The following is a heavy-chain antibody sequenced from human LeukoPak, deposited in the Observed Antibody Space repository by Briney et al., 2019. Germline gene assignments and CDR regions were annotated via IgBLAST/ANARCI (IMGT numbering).Heavy chain of an antibody. CDR3: PRAPSVGATSYFDY. Sequence: SETLSLTCTVSGGSLSSYYWSWIRQAPGKGLEWVGYIYLSGSTNSNPSLKSRLTVSVDTSKNQFSLQLSSVTAADTAVYYCPRAPSVGATSYFDYWGQGTLVTVSS. D-gene: IGHD1-26*01. V-gene: IGHV4-59*01. CDR1: GGSLSSYY. J-gene: IGHJ4*02. CDR2: IYLSGST.